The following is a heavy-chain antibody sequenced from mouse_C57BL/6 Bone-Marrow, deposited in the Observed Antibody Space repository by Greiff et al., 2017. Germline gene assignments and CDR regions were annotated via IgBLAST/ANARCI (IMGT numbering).Heavy chain of an antibody. D-gene: IGHD2-5*01. CDR1: GYTFTSYW. CDR3: ARLYYYSTLAY. J-gene: IGHJ3*01. Sequence: QVQLQQPGAELVRPGTSVKLSCKASGYTFTSYWMHWVKQRPGQGLEWIGVIDPSDSYTNYNQKFKGKATLTVDTSSSTAYMQLSSLTSEDSAVYYCARLYYYSTLAYWGQGTLVTVSA. CDR2: IDPSDSYT. V-gene: IGHV1-59*01.